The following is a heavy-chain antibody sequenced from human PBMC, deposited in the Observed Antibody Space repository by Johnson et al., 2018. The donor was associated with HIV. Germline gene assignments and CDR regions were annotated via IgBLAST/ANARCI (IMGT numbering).Heavy chain of an antibody. CDR3: AKAGQMVAATSAFDI. CDR2: IRYDGSSK. D-gene: IGHD2-15*01. Sequence: QVQLVESGGGVVQPGGSLTLSCAASGFTFSTYGMHWVRQAPGKGLEWVTFIRYDGSSKYYADSVKGRFTISRDNSKNTLYLQMNSLRAEDTAVYYCAKAGQMVAATSAFDIWGQGTMVTVSS. CDR1: GFTFSTYG. J-gene: IGHJ3*02. V-gene: IGHV3-30*02.